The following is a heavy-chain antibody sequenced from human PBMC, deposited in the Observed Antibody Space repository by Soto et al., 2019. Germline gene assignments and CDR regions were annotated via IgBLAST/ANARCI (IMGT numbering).Heavy chain of an antibody. CDR3: ARVSASGIKGGYYFDY. J-gene: IGHJ4*02. CDR2: IIPIFGTA. V-gene: IGHV1-69*13. D-gene: IGHD1-26*01. Sequence: SVKVSCKXSGGTFSSYAISWVRQAPGQGLEWMGGIIPIFGTANYAQKFQGRVTITADESTSTAYMELSSLRSEDTAVYYCARVSASGIKGGYYFDYWGQGTLVTVSS. CDR1: GGTFSSYA.